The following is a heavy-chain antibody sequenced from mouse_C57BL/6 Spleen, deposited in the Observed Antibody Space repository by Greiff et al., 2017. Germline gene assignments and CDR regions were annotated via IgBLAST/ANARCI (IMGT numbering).Heavy chain of an antibody. CDR3: ARRGGYYEAWFAY. V-gene: IGHV1-47*01. D-gene: IGHD2-3*01. CDR2: FHPYNDDT. Sequence: LVESGAELVKPGASVKMSCKASGYTFTTYPIEWMKQNHGKSLEWIGNFHPYNDDTKYNEKFKGKATLTVEKSSSTVYLELSRLTSDDSAVYYCARRGGYYEAWFAYWGQGTLVTVSA. J-gene: IGHJ3*01. CDR1: GYTFTTYP.